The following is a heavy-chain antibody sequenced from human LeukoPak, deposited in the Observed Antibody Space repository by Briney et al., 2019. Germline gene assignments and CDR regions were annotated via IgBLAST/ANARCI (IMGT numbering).Heavy chain of an antibody. CDR1: GYTLTGFY. CDR3: ARDVEWLGLYYYYMDV. CDR2: INTNTGNP. J-gene: IGHJ6*03. V-gene: IGHV7-4-1*02. Sequence: GASVKVSCKASGYTLTGFYLHWVRQAPGQGLEWMGWINTNTGNPTYAQGFTGRFVFSLDTSVSTAYLQISSLKAEDTAVYYCARDVEWLGLYYYYMDVWGKGTTVTVSS. D-gene: IGHD6-19*01.